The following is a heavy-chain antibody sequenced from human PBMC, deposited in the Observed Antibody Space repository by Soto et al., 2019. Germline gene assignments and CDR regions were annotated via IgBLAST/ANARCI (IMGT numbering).Heavy chain of an antibody. CDR1: GFTFSSYS. CDR2: ISSSSSTI. V-gene: IGHV3-48*02. CDR3: ARVFGHDYRFGETMDAFDI. J-gene: IGHJ3*02. Sequence: PGGSLRLSCAASGFTFSSYSMNWVRQAPGKGLEWVSYISSSSSTIYYADSVKGRFTISRDNAKNSLYLQMNSLRDEDTAVYYCARVFGHDYRFGETMDAFDIWGQGTMVTVSS. D-gene: IGHD3-10*01.